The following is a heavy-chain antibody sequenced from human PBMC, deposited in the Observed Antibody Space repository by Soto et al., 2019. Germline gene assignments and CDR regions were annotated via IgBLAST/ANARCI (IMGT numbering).Heavy chain of an antibody. D-gene: IGHD5-12*01. V-gene: IGHV4-4*07. J-gene: IGHJ4*02. CDR3: AREGPYSAYNFAHGIQLWSFDF. CDR1: GGSINTFY. Sequence: SETLSLTCTVSGGSINTFYWSWFRQPAWKGLERIGRISSSGSTSFNPSLESRVAMSVDTSKNHFSLNLSSVTAADMAVYYCAREGPYSAYNFAHGIQLWSFDFWGQGALVTVSS. CDR2: ISSSGST.